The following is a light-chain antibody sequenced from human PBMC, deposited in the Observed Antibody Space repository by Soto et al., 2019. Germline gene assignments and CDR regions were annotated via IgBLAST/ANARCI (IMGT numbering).Light chain of an antibody. CDR3: QQYDTSPFT. CDR2: GAS. Sequence: EIGMTQSPGTLSLSPGDRATLSCRASQSVYSNYLAWYQQKPGETPRLLIYGASSRATGVPDRFSGSGSGTVFTFTISRLETEDFAVYYCQQYDTSPFTFGPGNKVHVK. V-gene: IGKV3-20*01. J-gene: IGKJ3*01. CDR1: QSVYSNY.